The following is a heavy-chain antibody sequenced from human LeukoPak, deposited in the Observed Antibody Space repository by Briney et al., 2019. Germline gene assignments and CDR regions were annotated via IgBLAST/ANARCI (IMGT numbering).Heavy chain of an antibody. CDR2: IIPTFGTA. D-gene: IGHD4-17*01. V-gene: IGHV1-69*01. Sequence: ASVKVSCKASGGTFSSYAISWVRQAPGQGLEWMGGIIPTFGTANYAQKFQGRVTITADESTSTAYMELSSLRSEDTAVYYCARAPHGDFVGYFDYWGQGTLVTVSS. J-gene: IGHJ4*02. CDR3: ARAPHGDFVGYFDY. CDR1: GGTFSSYA.